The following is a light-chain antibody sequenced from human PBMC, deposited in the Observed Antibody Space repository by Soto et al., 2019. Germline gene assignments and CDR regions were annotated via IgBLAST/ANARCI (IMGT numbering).Light chain of an antibody. CDR3: HQYGSSPSYT. CDR2: GAS. Sequence: EIVLTQSPGTLSLSPGERATLSCRASQSVSSSSYLAWYQQKHGQAPRLLIYGASSRATGIPDRFSGSGSGTDFTLTISRLEPEDFAVYYCHQYGSSPSYTFGQGTKLEIK. CDR1: QSVSSSSY. J-gene: IGKJ2*01. V-gene: IGKV3-20*01.